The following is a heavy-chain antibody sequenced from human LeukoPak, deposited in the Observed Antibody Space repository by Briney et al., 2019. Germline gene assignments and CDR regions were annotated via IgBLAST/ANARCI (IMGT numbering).Heavy chain of an antibody. CDR1: GGSISSYY. CDR3: ARASYDFWSGYFMQVWFDP. V-gene: IGHV4-59*01. Sequence: SETLSLTCTVSGGSISSYYWSCIRQPPGKGLEWIGYIYYSGSTNYNPSLKSRVTISVDTSKNQFSLKLSSVTAADTAVYYCARASYDFWSGYFMQVWFDPWGQGTLVTVSS. CDR2: IYYSGST. J-gene: IGHJ5*02. D-gene: IGHD3-3*01.